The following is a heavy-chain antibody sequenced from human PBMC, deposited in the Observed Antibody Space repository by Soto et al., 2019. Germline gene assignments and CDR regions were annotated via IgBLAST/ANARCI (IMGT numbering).Heavy chain of an antibody. CDR1: GFTFSSYA. J-gene: IGHJ4*02. Sequence: GGSLSLSCAASGFTFSSYAMSWVRQAPGKGLEWVSAISGSGGSTYYTDSVRGRFTISRDNCKNTLYLEMNSLRAEDTAVYYCARRTNGYFAYWGQGALVTVSS. V-gene: IGHV3-23*01. CDR3: ARRTNGYFAY. CDR2: ISGSGGST. D-gene: IGHD2-8*01.